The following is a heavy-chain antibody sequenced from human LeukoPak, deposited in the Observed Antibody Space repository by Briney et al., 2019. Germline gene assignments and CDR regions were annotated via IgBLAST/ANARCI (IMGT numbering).Heavy chain of an antibody. CDR3: ARVVWKATWIQLSHYYYYGMDV. CDR2: IYYSGST. CDR1: GGSISSYY. J-gene: IGHJ6*02. V-gene: IGHV4-59*01. D-gene: IGHD5-18*01. Sequence: KASETLSLTCTVSGGSISSYYWSWIRQPPGKGLEWIGYIYYSGSTNYNPSLKSRVTISVDTSKNQFSLKLSSVTAADTAVYYCARVVWKATWIQLSHYYYYGMDVWGQGTTVTVSS.